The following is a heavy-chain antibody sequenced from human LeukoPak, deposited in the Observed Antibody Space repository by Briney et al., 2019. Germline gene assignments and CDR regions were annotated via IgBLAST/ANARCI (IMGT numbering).Heavy chain of an antibody. CDR1: GGTFSSYA. CDR2: IIPIFGTA. D-gene: IGHD2-15*01. Sequence: SVKVSCKSSGGTFSSYAISWVRQAPGQGLEWMGGIIPIFGTANYAQKFQGRVTITADESTSTAYMELSSLRSEDTAVYYCARAYCSGGSCYSARNWFDPWGQGTLVTVSS. CDR3: ARAYCSGGSCYSARNWFDP. V-gene: IGHV1-69*13. J-gene: IGHJ5*02.